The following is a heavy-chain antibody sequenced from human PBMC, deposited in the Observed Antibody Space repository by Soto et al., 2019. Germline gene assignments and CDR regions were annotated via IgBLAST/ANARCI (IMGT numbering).Heavy chain of an antibody. CDR3: ARDRQVPLGELSLYFDY. D-gene: IGHD3-16*02. CDR2: ISYDGSNK. Sequence: PGGSLRLSCAASGFTFSSYAMHWVRQAPGKGLEWVAVISYDGSNKYYADSVKGRFTISRDNSKNTLYLQMNSLRAEDTAVYYCARDRQVPLGELSLYFDYWGQGTLVTGSS. CDR1: GFTFSSYA. V-gene: IGHV3-30-3*01. J-gene: IGHJ4*02.